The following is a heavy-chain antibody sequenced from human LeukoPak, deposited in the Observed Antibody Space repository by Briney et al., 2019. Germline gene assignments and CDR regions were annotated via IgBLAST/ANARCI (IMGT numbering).Heavy chain of an antibody. CDR3: ARELEYSSSSWYYGMDV. J-gene: IGHJ6*02. D-gene: IGHD6-6*01. CDR1: GYTFTGYY. CDR2: INPNSGGT. Sequence: ASVKVSCKASGYTFTGYYMHWVRQAPGQGLEWMGWINPNSGGTNYAQKFQGWVTMTRDTSISTAYMELSRLRSDDTAVYCCARELEYSSSSWYYGMDVWGQGTTVTVSS. V-gene: IGHV1-2*04.